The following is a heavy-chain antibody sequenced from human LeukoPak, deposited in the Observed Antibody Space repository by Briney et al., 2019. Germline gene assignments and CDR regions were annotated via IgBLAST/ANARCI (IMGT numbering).Heavy chain of an antibody. CDR2: ISSDGSNT. CDR1: GFTFSNYW. CDR3: TYXSXXXXXXXX. V-gene: IGHV3-74*01. J-gene: IGHJ6*03. D-gene: IGHD3-10*01. Sequence: GGSLRLSCAASGFTFSNYWMHWVRQAPGKGLVWVSFISSDGSNTNYADSVKGRFTISRDNAKKMLYLQMNSLRAEDTAVYYCTYXSXXXXXXXXXGKGT.